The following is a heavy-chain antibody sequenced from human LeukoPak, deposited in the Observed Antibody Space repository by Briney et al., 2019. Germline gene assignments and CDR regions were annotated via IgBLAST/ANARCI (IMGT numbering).Heavy chain of an antibody. CDR2: IYTSGST. CDR1: GGSISSGSYY. V-gene: IGHV4-61*02. Sequence: PSETLSLTCTVSGGSISSGSYYWSWIRQPAGKGLEWIGRIYTSGSTYYNPSLKSRVTISVDTSKNQFSLKLSSVTAADTAVYYCAMRPTYYYDSSGYRWGQGTLVTVSS. J-gene: IGHJ4*02. CDR3: AMRPTYYYDSSGYR. D-gene: IGHD3-22*01.